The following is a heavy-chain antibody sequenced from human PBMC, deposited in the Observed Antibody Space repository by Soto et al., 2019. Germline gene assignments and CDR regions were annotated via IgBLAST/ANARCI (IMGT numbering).Heavy chain of an antibody. CDR2: ISDSGGSP. CDR3: ARYALGLSPWWYNWFDR. Sequence: VHLLESAGGLVQPGGSLRLSCAASGFTFSSYAMNWVRQTPGEGLEWVSGISDSGGSPYYADSVKGRFTISRDNPKNTLYLQMDSLRAEDTGVCYCARYALGLSPWWYNWFDRWGQGTVVSVSS. V-gene: IGHV3-23*01. D-gene: IGHD2-8*02. CDR1: GFTFSSYA. J-gene: IGHJ5*02.